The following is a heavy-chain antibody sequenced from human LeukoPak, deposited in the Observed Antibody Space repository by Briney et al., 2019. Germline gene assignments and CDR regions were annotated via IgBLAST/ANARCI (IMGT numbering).Heavy chain of an antibody. V-gene: IGHV3-21*01. CDR3: ARDRFIIAVSGRVT. CDR1: GFTVSSNY. Sequence: GGSLSLSCAASGFTVSSNYMSWARQAPGKGLEWVSSISSSSSYIYYADSVKGRFTISRDNAKNSLYLQMNSLRAEDTAVYYCARDRFIIAVSGRVTWAQGTLVTVSS. D-gene: IGHD6-19*01. CDR2: ISSSSSYI. J-gene: IGHJ4*02.